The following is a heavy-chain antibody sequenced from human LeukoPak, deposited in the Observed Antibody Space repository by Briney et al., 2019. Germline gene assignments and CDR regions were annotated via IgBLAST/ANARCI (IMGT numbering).Heavy chain of an antibody. CDR2: IYYSGNT. J-gene: IGHJ4*02. Sequence: PSETLSLTCTVSRGSVNSNSYYWGWIRQPPGTGLEWIGTIYYSGNTYYNPSLESRVTISVDTSKNQFSLKLTSVTAADTAVYYCARDHEVSSSSFDYWGQGTLVTVSS. V-gene: IGHV4-39*07. CDR1: RGSVNSNSYY. CDR3: ARDHEVSSSSFDY. D-gene: IGHD6-6*01.